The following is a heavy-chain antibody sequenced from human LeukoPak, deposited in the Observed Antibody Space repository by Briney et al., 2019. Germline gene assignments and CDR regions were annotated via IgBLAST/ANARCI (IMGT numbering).Heavy chain of an antibody. Sequence: PSETLSLTCTVSGGSISSGGYYWSWIRQHPGKGLEWIGYIYYSGSTYYNPSLKSRVTISVDRSKNQFSLKLSSVTAADTAVYYCARDPGTTVRFLEWPPGDVWGKGTTVTVSS. CDR1: GGSISSGGYY. J-gene: IGHJ6*04. D-gene: IGHD3-3*01. CDR3: ARDPGTTVRFLEWPPGDV. CDR2: IYYSGST. V-gene: IGHV4-31*03.